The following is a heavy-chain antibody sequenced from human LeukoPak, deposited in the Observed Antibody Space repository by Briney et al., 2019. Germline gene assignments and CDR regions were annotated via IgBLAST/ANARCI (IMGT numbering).Heavy chain of an antibody. CDR1: GYTFTSYD. CDR3: AREGVAATEYYFDY. J-gene: IGHJ4*02. V-gene: IGHV1-8*01. CDR2: MNPNSANT. D-gene: IGHD2-15*01. Sequence: GASVKVSCKASGYTFTSYDINWVRQAAGQGLEWMGWMNPNSANTGYAQKFQGRVTMTRDTSISTAYMELSSLISDDTAVYYCAREGVAATEYYFDYWGQGTLVTVSS.